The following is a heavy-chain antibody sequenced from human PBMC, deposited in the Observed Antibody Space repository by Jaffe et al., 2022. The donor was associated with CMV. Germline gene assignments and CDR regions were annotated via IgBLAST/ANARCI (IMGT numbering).Heavy chain of an antibody. Sequence: QVQLVESGGGVVQPGRSLRLSCAASGFTFSSYGMHWVRQAPGKGLEWVAVIWYDGSNKYYADSVKGRFTISRDNSKNTLYLQMNSLRAEDTAVYYCATDYYGSGDHFPDYWGQGTLVTVSS. CDR2: IWYDGSNK. V-gene: IGHV3-33*01. CDR1: GFTFSSYG. J-gene: IGHJ4*02. CDR3: ATDYYGSGDHFPDY. D-gene: IGHD3-10*01.